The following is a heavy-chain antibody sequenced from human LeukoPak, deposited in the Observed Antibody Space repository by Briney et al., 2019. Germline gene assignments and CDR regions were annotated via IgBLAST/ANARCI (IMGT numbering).Heavy chain of an antibody. CDR3: ARSYGDYLSNIQH. J-gene: IGHJ1*01. D-gene: IGHD4-17*01. CDR1: GASMSSNY. Sequence: SETLSLTCNVSGASMSSNYWSWIRQPPGKGLEWIGSIYYSGSTYYNPSLKSRVTISVDTSKNQFSLKLSSVTAADTAVYYCARSYGDYLSNIQHWGQGTLVTVSS. CDR2: IYYSGST. V-gene: IGHV4-39*01.